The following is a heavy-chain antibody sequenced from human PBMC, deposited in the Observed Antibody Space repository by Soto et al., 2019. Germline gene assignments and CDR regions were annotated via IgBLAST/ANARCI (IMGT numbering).Heavy chain of an antibody. CDR2: IYYSGST. CDR1: GGSISSYY. D-gene: IGHD5-12*01. J-gene: IGHJ6*03. V-gene: IGHV4-59*01. CDR3: ARAMGLYSGYDHHYYYMDV. Sequence: SETLSLTCTVSGGSISSYYWSWIRQPPGKGLEWIGYIYYSGSTNYNPSLKSRVTISVDTSKNQFSLKLSSVTAADTAVYYCARAMGLYSGYDHHYYYMDVWGKGTTVTVSS.